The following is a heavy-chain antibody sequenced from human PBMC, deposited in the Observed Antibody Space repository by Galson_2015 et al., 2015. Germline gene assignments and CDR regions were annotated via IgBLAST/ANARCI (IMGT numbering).Heavy chain of an antibody. CDR1: GFTFSSYP. Sequence: SLRLSCAASGFTFSSYPISWVRQAPGKGLEWVSYINSSSATIYYADSVKGRFTISRDNAKNSLYLQMNSLRDEDTAVYYCARDPWRGSYKVFYFDYWGQGTLVTVSS. CDR2: INSSSATI. J-gene: IGHJ4*02. V-gene: IGHV3-48*02. CDR3: ARDPWRGSYKVFYFDY. D-gene: IGHD1-26*01.